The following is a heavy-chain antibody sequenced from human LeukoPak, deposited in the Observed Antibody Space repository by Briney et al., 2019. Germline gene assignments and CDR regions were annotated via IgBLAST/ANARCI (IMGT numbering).Heavy chain of an antibody. V-gene: IGHV4-39*01. Sequence: SETLSLTCTVSGGSISSSSYYWGWIRQPPGKGLEWIGTIYYSGSTYYNPSLKSRVTISVDTSKNQFSLKLTSVTAADRAVYYCARIPGGALNWFDPWGQGILVTVSS. D-gene: IGHD2-2*02. CDR1: GGSISSSSYY. CDR3: ARIPGGALNWFDP. J-gene: IGHJ5*02. CDR2: IYYSGST.